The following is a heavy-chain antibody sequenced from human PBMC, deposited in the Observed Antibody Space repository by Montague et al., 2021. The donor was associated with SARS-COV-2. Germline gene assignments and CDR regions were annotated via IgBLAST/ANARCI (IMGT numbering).Heavy chain of an antibody. CDR3: AREKGIAVAGTDY. D-gene: IGHD6-19*01. J-gene: IGHJ4*02. CDR2: ITSRSSDT. Sequence: SLRLSCAGSVFTFSSYTMNWVRQAPGKGLEWVSSITSRSSDTFYADSVKGRFTISRDNAKNSLYLQMNSLRAEDTAVYYCAREKGIAVAGTDYWGQGTLLTVSS. V-gene: IGHV3-21*01. CDR1: VFTFSSYT.